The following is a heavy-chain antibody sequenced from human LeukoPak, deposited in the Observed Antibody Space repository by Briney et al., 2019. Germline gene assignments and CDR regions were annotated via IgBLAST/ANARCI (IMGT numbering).Heavy chain of an antibody. CDR1: GGSISSYY. D-gene: IGHD3-3*01. Sequence: SETLSLTCTVSGGSISSYYWSWIRQPAGKGLEWIGRIYTSGSTNYNPSLRSRVTMSVDTSKNQFSLKLSPVTAADTAVYYCAREGGITIFGVVTRGPFDYWGQGTLVTVSS. J-gene: IGHJ4*02. CDR3: AREGGITIFGVVTRGPFDY. V-gene: IGHV4-4*07. CDR2: IYTSGST.